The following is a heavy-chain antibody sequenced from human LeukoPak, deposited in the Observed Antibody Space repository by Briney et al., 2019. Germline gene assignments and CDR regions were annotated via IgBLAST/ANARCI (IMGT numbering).Heavy chain of an antibody. CDR3: AKSDDGGLYYFDY. CDR1: GFTFSNYA. D-gene: IGHD3-16*01. Sequence: PGGSLRLSCAASGFTFSNYAMHWVRQAPGKGLEWVAVISYDGSNKYYADSVKGRFTISRDNSKNTLYLQMNSLRAEDTAVYYCAKSDDGGLYYFDYWGQGTLVTVSS. V-gene: IGHV3-30*18. CDR2: ISYDGSNK. J-gene: IGHJ4*02.